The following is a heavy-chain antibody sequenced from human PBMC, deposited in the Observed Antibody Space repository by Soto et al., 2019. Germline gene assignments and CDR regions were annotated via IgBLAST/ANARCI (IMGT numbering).Heavy chain of an antibody. V-gene: IGHV5-51*01. J-gene: IGHJ6*02. D-gene: IGHD6-13*01. CDR1: GYSFTSYW. CDR3: ARNGLYRTAGNPAYYYYGVDV. Sequence: GESLKISCKGSGYSFTSYWIGWVRQMPGKGLEWMGIIYPGDSDTRYSPSFQGQVTISADKSISTAYLQWSSLKASDTAMYYCARNGLYRTAGNPAYYYYGVDVWGHVTRATDSS. CDR2: IYPGDSDT.